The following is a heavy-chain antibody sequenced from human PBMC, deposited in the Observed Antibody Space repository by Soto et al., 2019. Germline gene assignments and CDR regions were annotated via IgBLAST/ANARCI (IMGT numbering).Heavy chain of an antibody. V-gene: IGHV4-34*01. D-gene: IGHD2-8*01. J-gene: IGHJ6*03. Sequence: SQTLSLTCAVYGGSFSGYYWSWIRQPPGKGLEWIGEINHSGSTNYNPSLKSRVTISVDTSKNQFSLKLSSVTAADTAVYYCARGERYCTNGVCYNPYYMDVWGKGTTVTGSS. CDR3: ARGERYCTNGVCYNPYYMDV. CDR1: GGSFSGYY. CDR2: INHSGST.